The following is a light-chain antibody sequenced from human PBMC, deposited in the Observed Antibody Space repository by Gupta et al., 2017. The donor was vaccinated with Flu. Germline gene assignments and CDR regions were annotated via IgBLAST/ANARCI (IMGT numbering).Light chain of an antibody. J-gene: IGLJ2*01. CDR1: NIGTKS. CDR2: DDS. CDR3: QVWDGGRDDSGL. V-gene: IGLV3-21*02. Sequence: SYVLTQPPSVSVAPGQTARMTWGGNNIGTKSVHWYQQKPGQAPVVVVYDDSDRPSGIPERFSGSHSGNTATLTINRVDAGDEADYYCQVWDGGRDDSGLFGGGTKLTVL.